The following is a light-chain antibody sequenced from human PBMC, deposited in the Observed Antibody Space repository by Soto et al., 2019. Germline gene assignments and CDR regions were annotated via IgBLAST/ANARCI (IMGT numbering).Light chain of an antibody. CDR2: DAS. V-gene: IGKV1-33*01. Sequence: DIQMTQSPSSLSASVGDRVTITCQASQDISNYLNWYQQKPGKAPKLLIYDASNLETGVPSRFSGSGSGTDFTFTISSLQHDDIATYDCQQYDNLPISFGQGTRLEIK. CDR3: QQYDNLPIS. J-gene: IGKJ5*01. CDR1: QDISNY.